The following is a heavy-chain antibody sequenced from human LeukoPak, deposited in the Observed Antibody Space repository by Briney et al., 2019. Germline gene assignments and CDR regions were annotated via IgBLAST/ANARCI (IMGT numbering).Heavy chain of an antibody. V-gene: IGHV4-59*08. CDR1: GGSISSYY. D-gene: IGHD3-16*01. CDR3: ARHGAYTGFDY. J-gene: IGHJ4*02. CDR2: IYYSGST. Sequence: NPSETLSLTCTVSGGSISSYYWSWTRQPPGKGLEWIGYIYYSGSTNYNPSLKSRVTISVDTSKNQFSLKLSSVTAADTAVYYCARHGAYTGFDYWGQGTLVTVSS.